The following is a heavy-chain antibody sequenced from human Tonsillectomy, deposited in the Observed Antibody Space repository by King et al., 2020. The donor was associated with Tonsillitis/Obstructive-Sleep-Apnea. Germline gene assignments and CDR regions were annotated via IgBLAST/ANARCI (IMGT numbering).Heavy chain of an antibody. CDR2: INPNSGGT. CDR3: ARDCDGRSDYYPGGGVDP. V-gene: IGHV1-2*02. CDR1: GYTFTGYY. J-gene: IGHJ5*02. D-gene: IGHD3-3*01. Sequence: VQLVQSGAEVKKPGASVKVSCKASGYTFTGYYMHWVRQAPGQGLEWMEWINPNSGGTNYAQKFQARVTMTREPSISTAYMELGRLGSDDTAVYYCARDCDGRSDYYPGGGVDPWGRGTLVTVSS.